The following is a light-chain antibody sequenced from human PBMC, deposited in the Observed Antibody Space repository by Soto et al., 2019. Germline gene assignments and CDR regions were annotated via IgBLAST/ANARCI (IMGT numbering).Light chain of an antibody. CDR2: KAS. J-gene: IGKJ1*01. CDR3: QHYNTHST. CDR1: QSISSW. V-gene: IGKV1-5*03. Sequence: DIQMTQSPSTLSASVGDRVIITCRASQSISSWLAWYQQKPGKAPKLLIYKASSLESGVPSRFSGSGSGTEFTLTISSLQPDDFATYYCQHYNTHSTFGQGTKVEIK.